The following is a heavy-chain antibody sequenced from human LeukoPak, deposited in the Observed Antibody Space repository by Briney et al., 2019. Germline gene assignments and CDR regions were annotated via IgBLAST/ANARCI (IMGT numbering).Heavy chain of an antibody. CDR3: ARGLYSSGWCPYNWFDP. V-gene: IGHV1-18*04. D-gene: IGHD6-19*01. J-gene: IGHJ5*02. CDR2: ISVHNDER. Sequence: ASVKVSCKASGYTFTRNGISWVRQAPGQGLEWMGWISVHNDERNYAQNFQGRVTMTTETSTSTAYMELRNLTSDDTAVYYCARGLYSSGWCPYNWFDPWGQGTLVIVSS. CDR1: GYTFTRNG.